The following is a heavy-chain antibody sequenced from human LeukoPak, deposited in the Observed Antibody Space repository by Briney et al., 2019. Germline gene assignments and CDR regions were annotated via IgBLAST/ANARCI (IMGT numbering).Heavy chain of an antibody. CDR2: IIPIFGTA. V-gene: IGHV1-69*05. CDR3: ARGSVPAAISLGWFDP. J-gene: IGHJ5*02. CDR1: GGTFSSYA. D-gene: IGHD2-2*01. Sequence: SVKVSFKASGGTFSSYAISWVRQAPGQRLEWMGGIIPIFGTANYAQKFQGRVTITTDESTSTAYMELSSLRSEDTAVYYCARGSVPAAISLGWFDPWGQGTLVTVSS.